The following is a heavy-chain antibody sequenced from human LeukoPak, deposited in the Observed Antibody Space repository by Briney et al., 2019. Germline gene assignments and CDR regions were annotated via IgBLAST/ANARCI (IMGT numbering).Heavy chain of an antibody. CDR3: TRVQAGRAGLMDV. Sequence: GGSLRLSCSASGFTFKTCSMNWVRQAPGKGLEWVSYSSGDSRAIYYADSVKGRFTTSRDNAKNTLYLQMNSLRAEDTALYYCTRVQAGRAGLMDVWGRGTTVTVSS. J-gene: IGHJ6*02. V-gene: IGHV3-48*04. CDR2: SSGDSRAI. D-gene: IGHD6-13*01. CDR1: GFTFKTCS.